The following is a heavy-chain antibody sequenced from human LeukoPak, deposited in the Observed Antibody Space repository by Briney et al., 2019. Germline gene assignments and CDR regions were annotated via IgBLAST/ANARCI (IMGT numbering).Heavy chain of an antibody. V-gene: IGHV4-39*01. CDR2: IYYSGST. Sequence: PSETLSLTCTVSGGSISSSTYYWGWIRQPPGKGLEWIGSIYYSGSTYYNPSLKGRVTIAVDTSKNQFSLKLSSVTAADTAVYYCARLGNYYDSSGYAAFWGQGTLVTVSS. D-gene: IGHD3-22*01. CDR1: GGSISSSTYY. CDR3: ARLGNYYDSSGYAAF. J-gene: IGHJ4*02.